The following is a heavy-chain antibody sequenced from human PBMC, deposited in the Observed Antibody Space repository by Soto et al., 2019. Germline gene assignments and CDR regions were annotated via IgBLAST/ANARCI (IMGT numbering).Heavy chain of an antibody. D-gene: IGHD3-10*01. J-gene: IGHJ4*02. V-gene: IGHV1-18*01. CDR3: ARAPILEGFGELFNY. CDR1: GYIFSNYD. Sequence: GASVKVSCKASGYIFSNYDINWVRQATGQGLEWMGWMSPYSGNTNYAQKLQGRVTMTTDTSMSTAYMELRSLRSDDTAVYYCARAPILEGFGELFNYWGQGTLVTVSS. CDR2: MSPYSGNT.